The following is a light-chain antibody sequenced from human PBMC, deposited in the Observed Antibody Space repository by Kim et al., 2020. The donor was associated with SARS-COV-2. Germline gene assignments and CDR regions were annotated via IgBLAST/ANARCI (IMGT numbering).Light chain of an antibody. Sequence: GDRVTIACRASQGLTGWLAWYQQKPGKAPKVLIYATSRLLPGVPSRFSGSGSGTHFTLTISSLQPEDSATYFCQQANSFPRTFGQGTKVDIK. J-gene: IGKJ1*01. V-gene: IGKV1-12*01. CDR2: ATS. CDR1: QGLTGW. CDR3: QQANSFPRT.